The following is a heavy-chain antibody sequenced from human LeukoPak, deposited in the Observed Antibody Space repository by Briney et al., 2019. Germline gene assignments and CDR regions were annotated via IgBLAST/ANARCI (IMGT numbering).Heavy chain of an antibody. J-gene: IGHJ3*02. Sequence: PGGSLRLSCAASGFTFSSYAMSWVRQAPGKGLEWVSAISGSGGSTYYADSVKGRFTISRDNAKNSLYLQMNSLRAEDTGVYYCARDYNYGDHNEAFDIWGQGTMVTVSS. CDR1: GFTFSSYA. CDR3: ARDYNYGDHNEAFDI. D-gene: IGHD4-17*01. CDR2: ISGSGGST. V-gene: IGHV3-23*01.